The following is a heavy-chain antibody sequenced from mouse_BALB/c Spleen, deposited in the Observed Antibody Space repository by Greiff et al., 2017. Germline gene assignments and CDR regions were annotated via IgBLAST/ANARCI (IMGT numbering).Heavy chain of an antibody. D-gene: IGHD2-1*01. Sequence: VQLQQSGPELGKPGASVKISCKASGYSFTAYNMYWVKQSHRKSLEWIGYIDPYNGGTSYNQKSKGKATLTVDKSSSTAYMHLNSLTSEDSAIYYCARGGNYVGAYWGQGTLVTVSA. J-gene: IGHJ3*01. CDR3: ARGGNYVGAY. CDR1: GYSFTAYN. V-gene: IGHV1S135*01. CDR2: IDPYNGGT.